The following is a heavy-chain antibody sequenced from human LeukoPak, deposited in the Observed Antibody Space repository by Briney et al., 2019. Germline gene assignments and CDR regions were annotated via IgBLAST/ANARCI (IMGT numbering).Heavy chain of an antibody. J-gene: IGHJ4*02. CDR2: MYHSGST. V-gene: IGHV4-38-2*02. Sequence: SETLSLTCSVSGYTISNGYYWGWIRQPPGKGLEWIGSMYHSGSTYYNPSLKSRVTMSADTSKNQFSLKLSSVTAADTAVYYCARVLDYYGSGTRDFDYWGQGTLVTVSS. CDR3: ARVLDYYGSGTRDFDY. CDR1: GYTISNGYY. D-gene: IGHD3-10*01.